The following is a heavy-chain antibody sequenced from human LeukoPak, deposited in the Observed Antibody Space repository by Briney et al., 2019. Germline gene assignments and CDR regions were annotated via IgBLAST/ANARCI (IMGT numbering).Heavy chain of an antibody. D-gene: IGHD3-16*01. CDR3: ASFGDYNWFDP. V-gene: IGHV4-4*07. J-gene: IGHJ5*02. CDR2: IYTSGSS. CDR1: GGSISDYY. Sequence: PSETLSLTCTVSGGSISDYYWSWIRQPAGKGLEWIGRIYTSGSSNYNPSLKSRVTISVDTSKNQFSLKLSSVTAADTAVYYCASFGDYNWFDPWGQGTLVTVSS.